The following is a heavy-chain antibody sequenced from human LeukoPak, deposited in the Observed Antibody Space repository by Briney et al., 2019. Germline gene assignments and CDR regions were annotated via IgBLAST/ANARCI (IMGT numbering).Heavy chain of an antibody. CDR1: GYTFTSYA. Sequence: ASVKVSCKASGYTFTSYAMHWVRHAPGQRLEWMGWINAGNGNTKYSQKFQGRVTITRDTSASTAYMELSSLRSEDTAVYYCARDMVRGVNDDAFDIWGQGTMVTVSS. D-gene: IGHD3-10*01. CDR3: ARDMVRGVNDDAFDI. CDR2: INAGNGNT. J-gene: IGHJ3*02. V-gene: IGHV1-3*01.